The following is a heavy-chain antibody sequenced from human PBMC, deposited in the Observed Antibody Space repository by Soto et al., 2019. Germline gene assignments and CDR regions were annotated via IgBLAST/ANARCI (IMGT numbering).Heavy chain of an antibody. D-gene: IGHD3-10*01. CDR2: ISTDASST. CDR1: GFTFSSYW. CDR3: ARLSNMGPQN. J-gene: IGHJ1*01. V-gene: IGHV3-74*01. Sequence: EVQLVESGGGLVQPGGSLRLSCAASGFTFSSYWMHWVRQAPGKGLVWVSSISTDASSTSYADPVKGRFTISRDNAKNTLYRQMNSVRAEDTSVYYCARLSNMGPQNWGQGTLVIVSP.